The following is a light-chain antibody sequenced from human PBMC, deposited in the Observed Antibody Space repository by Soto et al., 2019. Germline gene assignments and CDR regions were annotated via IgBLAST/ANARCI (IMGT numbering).Light chain of an antibody. Sequence: DVVMTQSPLSLPVTPGEPASISCRSSQSLLHRNGKNYLDWYLQKPGQSPQLLIYLGSNRASGVPDRFSGSESGTDFTLKISRVEAEDVAVYYCMQALQTPSFGQGTKLEIK. CDR1: QSLLHRNGKNY. V-gene: IGKV2-28*01. CDR2: LGS. J-gene: IGKJ2*01. CDR3: MQALQTPS.